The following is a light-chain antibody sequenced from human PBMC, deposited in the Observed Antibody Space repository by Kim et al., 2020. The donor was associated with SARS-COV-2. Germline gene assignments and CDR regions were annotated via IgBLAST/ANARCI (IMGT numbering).Light chain of an antibody. Sequence: GDRVTITCRASQSISSWLAWYQQKPGKAPKLLIYDASSLESGVPSRFSGSGSGTEFTLTISSLQPDDFATYYCQQPRTFGQGTKVDIK. J-gene: IGKJ1*01. CDR3: QQPRT. CDR2: DAS. V-gene: IGKV1-5*01. CDR1: QSISSW.